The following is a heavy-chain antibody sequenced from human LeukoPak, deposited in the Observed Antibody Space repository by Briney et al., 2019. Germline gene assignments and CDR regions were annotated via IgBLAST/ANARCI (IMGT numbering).Heavy chain of an antibody. D-gene: IGHD2-15*01. V-gene: IGHV3-7*01. CDR1: GFTFSSYW. CDR2: IKQDGSEK. Sequence: PGGSLRLSCAASGFTFSSYWMSWVRQAPGKGLEWVANIKQDGSEKYYVDSVKGRFTISRDNAKNSLYLQMNSLRAEDTAVYYCARGVGGPVYYYYYMDVWGKGTTVTVSS. J-gene: IGHJ6*03. CDR3: ARGVGGPVYYYYYMDV.